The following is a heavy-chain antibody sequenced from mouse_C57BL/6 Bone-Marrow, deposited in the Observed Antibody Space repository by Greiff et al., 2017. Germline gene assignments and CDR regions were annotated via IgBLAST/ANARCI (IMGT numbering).Heavy chain of an antibody. V-gene: IGHV1-50*01. J-gene: IGHJ3*01. D-gene: IGHD3-1*01. CDR2: IDPSDSYT. CDR3: ARSGPAWFAY. Sequence: QVQLQQPGAELVKPGASVKLSCKASGYTFTSYWMQWVKQRPGQGLEWIGEIDPSDSYTNYNQKFKGKATLTVDTSSSTAYMQLSSLTSEDSAVYYCARSGPAWFAYWGQGTLVTVS. CDR1: GYTFTSYW.